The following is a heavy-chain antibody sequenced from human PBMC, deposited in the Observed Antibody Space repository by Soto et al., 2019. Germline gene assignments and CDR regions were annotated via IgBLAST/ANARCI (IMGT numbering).Heavy chain of an antibody. CDR3: AKDRYYYDSSGYYAPSAFDY. Sequence: PGGSLRLSCAASGFTFSSYGMHWVRQAPGKGLEWVAVISYDGSNKYYADSVKGRFTISRDNSKNTLYPQMNSLRAEDTAVYYCAKDRYYYDSSGYYAPSAFDYWGQGTLVTVSS. CDR2: ISYDGSNK. J-gene: IGHJ4*02. D-gene: IGHD3-22*01. CDR1: GFTFSSYG. V-gene: IGHV3-30*18.